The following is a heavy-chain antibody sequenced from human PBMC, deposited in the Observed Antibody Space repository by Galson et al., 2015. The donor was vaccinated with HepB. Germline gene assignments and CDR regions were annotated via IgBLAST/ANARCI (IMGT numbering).Heavy chain of an antibody. D-gene: IGHD2-15*01. CDR1: GFTFSDYY. CDR2: ISKYSETI. Sequence: SLRLSCAASGFTFSDYYMSWIRQAPGKGLEWVSYISKYSETIYYMASVKGRFTISRDNAKNSLFLQINSLRAEDTAIYYCARDLTSSCVGGTCPSVNSHWGQGTLVTVSS. V-gene: IGHV3-11*01. CDR3: ARDLTSSCVGGTCPSVNSH. J-gene: IGHJ4*02.